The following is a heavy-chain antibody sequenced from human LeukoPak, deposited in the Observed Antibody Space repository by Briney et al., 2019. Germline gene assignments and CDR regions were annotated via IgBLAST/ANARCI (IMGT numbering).Heavy chain of an antibody. V-gene: IGHV3-48*03. CDR3: AELGITMIGGV. CDR2: IRSSGSTK. CDR1: GFTFSSYE. J-gene: IGHJ6*03. D-gene: IGHD3-10*02. Sequence: GGSLTLSCAASGFTFSSYEMNWVRQAPGKGLEWVSYIRSSGSTKYYADSVKGRFTISRDNSKNSLYLQMNSLRAEDTAVYYCAELGITMIGGVWGKGTTFTIS.